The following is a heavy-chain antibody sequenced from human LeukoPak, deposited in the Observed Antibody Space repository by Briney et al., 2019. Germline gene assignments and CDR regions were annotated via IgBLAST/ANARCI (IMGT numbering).Heavy chain of an antibody. Sequence: GGSPRLSCAASGFTLSSHGMHWVRQAPGKGLEWVSIIWYDGSEEYYADSVKGRFTISRDNSKNTLYLQMNSLRAEDTAVYYCARDGGYHSSGPFDYWGQGALVTVSS. J-gene: IGHJ4*02. CDR2: IWYDGSEE. D-gene: IGHD3-22*01. CDR1: GFTLSSHG. CDR3: ARDGGYHSSGPFDY. V-gene: IGHV3-33*01.